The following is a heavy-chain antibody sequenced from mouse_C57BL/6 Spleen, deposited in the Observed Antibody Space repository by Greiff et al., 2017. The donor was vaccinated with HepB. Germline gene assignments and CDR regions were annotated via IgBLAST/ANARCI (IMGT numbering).Heavy chain of an antibody. V-gene: IGHV1-50*01. CDR1: GYTFTSYW. CDR2: IDPSDSYT. CDR3: ARKGGNPYYFDY. Sequence: VQLQQPGAELVKPGASVKLSCKASGYTFTSYWMQWVKQRPGQGLEWIGEIDPSDSYTNYNQKFKGKATLTVVTSSSTAYMQLSSLTSEDSAVYYCARKGGNPYYFDYWGQGTTLTVSS. J-gene: IGHJ2*01. D-gene: IGHD1-1*01.